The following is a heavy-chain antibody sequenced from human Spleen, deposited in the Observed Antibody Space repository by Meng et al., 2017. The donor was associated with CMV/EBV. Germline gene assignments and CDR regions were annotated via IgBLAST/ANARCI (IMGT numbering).Heavy chain of an antibody. CDR3: ARGGHSSSWYLGY. J-gene: IGHJ4*02. CDR1: GFTFSSYA. D-gene: IGHD6-13*01. CDR2: ISGSGGST. V-gene: IGHV3-23*01. Sequence: GESLKISCAASGFTFSSYAMSWVRQAPGKGLEWVSAISGSGGSTYYADSVKGRFTISRDNAKDSLYLQMNILTAADTAVYYCARGGHSSSWYLGYWGQGTLVTVSS.